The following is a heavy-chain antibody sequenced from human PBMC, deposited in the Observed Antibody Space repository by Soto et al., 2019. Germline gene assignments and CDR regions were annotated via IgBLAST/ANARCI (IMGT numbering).Heavy chain of an antibody. CDR2: IYYSGST. D-gene: IGHD6-6*01. V-gene: IGHV4-59*01. CDR1: GGSISSYY. Sequence: PSETLSLTCTVSGGSISSYYWSWIRQPPGKGLEWIGYIYYSGSTNYNPSLKSRVTISVDTSKNQFSLKLSSVTAADTAVYYCARDRGIAARPNYYYYGMDVWGQGTTVTVSS. CDR3: ARDRGIAARPNYYYYGMDV. J-gene: IGHJ6*02.